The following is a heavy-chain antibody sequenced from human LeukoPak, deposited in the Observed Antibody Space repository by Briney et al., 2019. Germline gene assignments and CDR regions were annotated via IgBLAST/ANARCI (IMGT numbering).Heavy chain of an antibody. CDR3: ARGSDSSSWGNYYYGMDV. D-gene: IGHD6-13*01. J-gene: IGHJ6*02. CDR2: IYSTGST. Sequence: SQTLSLTCTVSGGSISSGGYYWSWIRQPAGKGLEYLGRIYSTGSTNYNPSLRSRVTISVDTSKNHFSLKLSSVTAADTAVYYCARGSDSSSWGNYYYGMDVWGQGTTVTVSS. CDR1: GGSISSGGYY. V-gene: IGHV4-61*02.